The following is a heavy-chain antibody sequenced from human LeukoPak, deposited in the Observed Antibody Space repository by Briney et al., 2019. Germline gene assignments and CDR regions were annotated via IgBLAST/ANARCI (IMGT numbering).Heavy chain of an antibody. D-gene: IGHD6-13*01. V-gene: IGHV3-7*01. CDR3: ARHSEKQLDNWFDP. J-gene: IGHJ5*02. CDR2: IKQDGSDK. Sequence: GGSLRLSCAASGFTFSSYWMSWVRQAPGKGLEWVANIKQDGSDKYYVDSVKGRFTISRGNAKNSLYLQMNSLRAEDTAVYYCARHSEKQLDNWFDPWGQGTLVTVSS. CDR1: GFTFSSYW.